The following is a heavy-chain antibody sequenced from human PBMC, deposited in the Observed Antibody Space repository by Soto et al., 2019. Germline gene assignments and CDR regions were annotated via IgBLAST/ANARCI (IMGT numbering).Heavy chain of an antibody. V-gene: IGHV1-18*04. J-gene: IGHJ4*02. D-gene: IGHD1-20*01. Sequence: ASVKVSCQASGYTFSNYGITWVRQAPGQVLEWMGWVSAYNRNTNYAQKFEDRVTMTTDTSTGTAYMELRSLRAEDTAVYYCASAGVRDITRPWSLVDYWGQGTLVTVSS. CDR1: GYTFSNYG. CDR3: ASAGVRDITRPWSLVDY. CDR2: VSAYNRNT.